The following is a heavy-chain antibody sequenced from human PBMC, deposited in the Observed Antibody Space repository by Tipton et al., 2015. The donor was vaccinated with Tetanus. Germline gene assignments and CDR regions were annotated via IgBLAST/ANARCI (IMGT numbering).Heavy chain of an antibody. Sequence: GLVKPSETLSLTCTVSRGPISSYYWSWIRQPPGKGLEWIASIYFKGDTYYSPTLKSRVTIAVDTSQNVFSLRLTSVTAADTAVYYCARHLYGYWFDPWGQGALVTVSS. D-gene: IGHD3-10*01. V-gene: IGHV4-39*02. CDR2: IYFKGDT. CDR1: RGPISSYY. CDR3: ARHLYGYWFDP. J-gene: IGHJ5*02.